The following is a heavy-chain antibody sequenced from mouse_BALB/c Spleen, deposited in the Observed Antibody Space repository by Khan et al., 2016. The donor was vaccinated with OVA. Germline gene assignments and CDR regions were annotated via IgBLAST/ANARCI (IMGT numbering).Heavy chain of an antibody. CDR1: GYSFTSYY. J-gene: IGHJ3*01. CDR3: ARGAFGY. V-gene: IGHV1S135*01. Sequence: VQLKESGPELMKPGASVNISCKASGYSFTSYYIHWVKQSHGKSLEWIGYIDPFNGGTDYNQEFKGKATLTVDKSSSTAYMHLSSLTSEDSAVYYCARGAFGYWGQGTLVTVSA. CDR2: IDPFNGGT.